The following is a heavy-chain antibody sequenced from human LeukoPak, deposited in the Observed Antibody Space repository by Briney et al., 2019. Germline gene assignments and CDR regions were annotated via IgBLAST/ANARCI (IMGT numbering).Heavy chain of an antibody. V-gene: IGHV1-8*01. CDR2: MNPNSGNT. Sequence: ASVKVSCKASGYTFTSYDINWVRQATGQGLEWMGWMNPNSGNTGYAQKFQGRVTMTRNTSISTAYMELSSLRSEDTAVYYCARRPYYGSGSYWYFDYWGQGTLVTVSS. D-gene: IGHD3-10*01. J-gene: IGHJ4*02. CDR1: GYTFTSYD. CDR3: ARRPYYGSGSYWYFDY.